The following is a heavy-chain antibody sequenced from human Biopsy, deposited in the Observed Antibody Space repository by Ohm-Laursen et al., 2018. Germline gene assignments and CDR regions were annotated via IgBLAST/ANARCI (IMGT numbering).Heavy chain of an antibody. V-gene: IGHV4-61*01. CDR1: GGSVSSGSYY. CDR2: IYYSGST. Sequence: VTLSLTCSVSGGSVSSGSYYWSWIRQPPGKGLEWIGYIYYSGSTNYNPSLKSRVTISVDTSRNQFSLKLSSVTAADTAVYYCAGRPWPNAFDIWGQGTMVTVSS. J-gene: IGHJ3*02. CDR3: AGRPWPNAFDI. D-gene: IGHD5-12*01.